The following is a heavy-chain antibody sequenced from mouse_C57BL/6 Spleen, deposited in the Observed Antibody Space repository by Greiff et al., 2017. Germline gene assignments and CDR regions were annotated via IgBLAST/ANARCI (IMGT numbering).Heavy chain of an antibody. CDR2: FYPGSGSI. Sequence: VQLQQSGAELVKPGASVKLSCKASGYTFTEYTIHWVKQRSGQGLEWIGWFYPGSGSIKYNEKFLDKDTLTADKSSSTVYMVLSRLTSEDSAVLSCGRHEARYAMDYWGQGTLVTVSA. CDR1: GYTFTEYT. J-gene: IGHJ4*01. V-gene: IGHV1-62-2*01. CDR3: GRHEARYAMDY.